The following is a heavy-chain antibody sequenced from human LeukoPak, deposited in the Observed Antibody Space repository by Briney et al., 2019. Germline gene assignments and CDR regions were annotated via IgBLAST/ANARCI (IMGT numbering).Heavy chain of an antibody. CDR3: ARGRGQQLGNFDY. V-gene: IGHV4-34*01. D-gene: IGHD6-13*01. J-gene: IGHJ4*02. Sequence: SETLSLTCAVYGGSFSGYYWSWIRQPPGKGLEWIESMYHSGSTYYNPSLKSRVTMSVDTSKNQFSLKLSSVTAADTAVYYCARGRGQQLGNFDYWGQGTLVTVSS. CDR1: GGSFSGYY. CDR2: MYHSGST.